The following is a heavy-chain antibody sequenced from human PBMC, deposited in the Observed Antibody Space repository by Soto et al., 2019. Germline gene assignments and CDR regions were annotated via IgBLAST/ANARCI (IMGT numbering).Heavy chain of an antibody. V-gene: IGHV3-30*18. D-gene: IGHD1-26*01. Sequence: GGSLRLSCAVSGLDVSGNYMTWIRQAPGKGLEWVAVISHEGGTQYYADSVRGRFTVSRDNSKNILYLQMDSLRPEDTAVYFCAKEGSPKVSRWDDYWGQGTLVTVSS. CDR2: ISHEGGTQ. J-gene: IGHJ4*02. CDR3: AKEGSPKVSRWDDY. CDR1: GLDVSGNY.